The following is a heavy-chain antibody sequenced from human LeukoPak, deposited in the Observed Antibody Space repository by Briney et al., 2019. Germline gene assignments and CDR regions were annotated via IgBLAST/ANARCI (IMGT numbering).Heavy chain of an antibody. J-gene: IGHJ5*02. D-gene: IGHD5-24*01. V-gene: IGHV1-46*01. CDR3: ARDNSVRDEAWWFNP. CDR1: GYTFPSNY. CDR2: ISPSGGST. Sequence: GASVKVSCKAFGYTFPSNYMHWVRQAPGKGPEWMGVISPSGGSTTYAQKFQGRVTLTRDMSTSTDYLELSSLRSGDTAVYYCARDNSVRDEAWWFNPWGQGTLVTVSS.